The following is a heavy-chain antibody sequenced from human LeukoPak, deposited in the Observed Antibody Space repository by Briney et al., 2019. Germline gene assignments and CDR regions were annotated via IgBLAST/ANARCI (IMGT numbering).Heavy chain of an antibody. CDR1: GGSFSVYY. J-gene: IGHJ3*02. D-gene: IGHD1-7*01. CDR2: IYYSGST. CDR3: ATELRNAFDI. V-gene: IGHV4-59*01. Sequence: SETLSLTCAVYGGSFSVYYWSWIRQPPGKGLEWIGYIYYSGSTNYNPSLKSRVTISVDTSKNQFSLKLSSVTAADTAVYYCATELRNAFDIWGQGTMVTVSS.